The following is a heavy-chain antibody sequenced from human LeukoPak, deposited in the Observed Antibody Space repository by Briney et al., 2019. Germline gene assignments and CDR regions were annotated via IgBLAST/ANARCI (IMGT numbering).Heavy chain of an antibody. V-gene: IGHV4-61*02. CDR3: ARDRDTAMPYYFDS. D-gene: IGHD5-18*01. CDR1: GGSISIGNYY. Sequence: SETLSLTCTVSGGSISIGNYYLSWIRQPAGKTLEWIGRIHTSGSTNYNPSLKSRVSISIDTSKNQFSLKLSSVTAADTAVYYCARDRDTAMPYYFDSWGQGTLVTVSS. CDR2: IHTSGST. J-gene: IGHJ4*02.